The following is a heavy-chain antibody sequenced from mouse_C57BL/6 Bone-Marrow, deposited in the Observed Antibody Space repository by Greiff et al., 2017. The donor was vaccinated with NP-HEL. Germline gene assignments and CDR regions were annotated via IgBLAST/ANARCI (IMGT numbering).Heavy chain of an antibody. CDR3: ASPYYYGDAMDY. CDR2: IWSGGST. J-gene: IGHJ4*01. CDR1: GFSLTSYG. V-gene: IGHV2-2*01. D-gene: IGHD2-1*01. Sequence: VKLMESGPGLVQPSQSLSITCTVSGFSLTSYGVHWVRQSPGKGLEWLGVIWSGGSTDYNAAFISRLSISKDNSKSRVFFKMNSLQADDTAIYYCASPYYYGDAMDYWGQGTSVTVSS.